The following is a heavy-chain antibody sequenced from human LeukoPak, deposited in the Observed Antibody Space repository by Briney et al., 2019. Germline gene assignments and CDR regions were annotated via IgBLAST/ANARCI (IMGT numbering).Heavy chain of an antibody. Sequence: SETLTLTCTVSGFSISSYDLSWIRQPPGKGLEWVGYIYYSGSTNYNPSLKSRVAISVDTSKNQFSLKLSSVTAADTAVYYCATTSTGDYYYYYMDVWGKGTTVTVSS. J-gene: IGHJ6*03. CDR2: IYYSGST. CDR1: GFSISSYD. CDR3: ATTSTGDYYYYYMDV. D-gene: IGHD2-8*02. V-gene: IGHV4-59*01.